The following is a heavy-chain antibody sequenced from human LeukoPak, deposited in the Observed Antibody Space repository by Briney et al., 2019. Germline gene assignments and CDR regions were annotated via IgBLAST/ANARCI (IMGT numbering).Heavy chain of an antibody. CDR1: GFTVSSNY. CDR2: IYSGGDT. Sequence: GGSLRLSCAASGFTVSSNYMNWVRQAPGKGLEWVSIIYSGGDTYYAASVKGRFTISRDNSKNTLYLQMNSLRPEDTAVYYCTRGPGSTWYSDYWGQGTLVTVSS. J-gene: IGHJ4*02. CDR3: TRGPGSTWYSDY. D-gene: IGHD6-13*01. V-gene: IGHV3-53*05.